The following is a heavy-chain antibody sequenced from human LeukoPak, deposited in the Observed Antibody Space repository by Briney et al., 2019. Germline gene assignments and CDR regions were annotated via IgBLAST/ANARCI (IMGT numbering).Heavy chain of an antibody. D-gene: IGHD3-22*01. CDR2: INPNSGGT. V-gene: IGHV1-2*02. CDR1: GYTFTGYY. J-gene: IGHJ4*02. CDR3: ARDPYDSSGYRTYYFDY. Sequence: ASVKVSCKASGYTFTGYYMHWVRQAPGQGLEWMGWINPNSGGTTYAQKFQGRVTMTRDTSISTAYMELSRLRSDDTALYYCARDPYDSSGYRTYYFDYWGQGTLVTVSS.